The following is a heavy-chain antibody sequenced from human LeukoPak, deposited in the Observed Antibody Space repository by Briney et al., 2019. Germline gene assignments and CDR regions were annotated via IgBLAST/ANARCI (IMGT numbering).Heavy chain of an antibody. D-gene: IGHD6-13*01. J-gene: IGHJ4*02. CDR3: ARGSAAAGDY. V-gene: IGHV3-30*12. CDR1: GFTFSSYG. CDR2: ISYDGSNK. Sequence: GGSLRLSCAASGFTFSSYGMHWVRQAPGKGLEWVAVISYDGSNKYYADSVKGRFTISRDNSKNTLYLQMNSLRAEDTAVYYCARGSAAAGDYWGQGTLVTVSS.